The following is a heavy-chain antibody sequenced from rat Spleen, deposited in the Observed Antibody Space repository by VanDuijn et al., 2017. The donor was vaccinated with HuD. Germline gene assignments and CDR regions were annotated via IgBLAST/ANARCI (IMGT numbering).Heavy chain of an antibody. Sequence: EVQLQESGPGLVKPSQSLSLTCSVTGYSITSSYRWNWIRKFPGNKLEWMGYINNAGSTNYNPSLKRRISITRDTSKNQFFLQVNSVTTEDKATYYCAKYTYFGYYYFDYWGQGVMVTVSS. CDR2: INNAGST. D-gene: IGHD1-9*01. J-gene: IGHJ2*01. CDR3: AKYTYFGYYYFDY. CDR1: GYSITSSYR. V-gene: IGHV3-3*01.